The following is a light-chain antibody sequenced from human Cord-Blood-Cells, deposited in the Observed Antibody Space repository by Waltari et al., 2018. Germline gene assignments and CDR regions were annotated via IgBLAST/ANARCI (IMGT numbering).Light chain of an antibody. J-gene: IGLJ3*02. CDR1: SSAVGSYNL. CDR3: CSYAGSSTWV. V-gene: IGLV2-23*01. Sequence: QSALTQPASVSGSTAQSITISCTATSSAVGSYNLVSWYQHHPGKAPKLMIYEGSTRPSGVSNRFSGSKSGNTASLTISGLQAEDEADYYCCSYAGSSTWVFGGGTKLTVL. CDR2: EGS.